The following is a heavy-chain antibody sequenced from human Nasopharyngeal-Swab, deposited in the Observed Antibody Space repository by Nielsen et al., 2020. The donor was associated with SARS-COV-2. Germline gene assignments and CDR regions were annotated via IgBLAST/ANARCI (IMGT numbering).Heavy chain of an antibody. Sequence: RQAPGKGLEWIGSIYYSGSTNYNPSLKSRVTISVDKSKDQFSLKLSSVTAADTAVYYCARDFKGGYCSGGSCHGMDVWGQGTTVTVSS. J-gene: IGHJ6*02. D-gene: IGHD2-15*01. CDR3: ARDFKGGYCSGGSCHGMDV. CDR2: IYYSGST. V-gene: IGHV4-39*07.